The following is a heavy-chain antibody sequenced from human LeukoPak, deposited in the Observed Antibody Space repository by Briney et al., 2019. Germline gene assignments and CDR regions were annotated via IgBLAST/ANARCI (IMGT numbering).Heavy chain of an antibody. CDR3: ARTYYYGSGSYYEPAFDI. J-gene: IGHJ3*02. CDR1: GGSISSYY. V-gene: IGHV4-59*08. D-gene: IGHD3-10*01. CDR2: IYYSGST. Sequence: PSEPLSLTCTVSGGSISSYYWSWIRQPPGKGLEWIGYIYYSGSTNYNPSLKSRVTISVDTSKNQFSLKLSSVTAADTAVYYCARTYYYGSGSYYEPAFDIWGQGTMVTVSS.